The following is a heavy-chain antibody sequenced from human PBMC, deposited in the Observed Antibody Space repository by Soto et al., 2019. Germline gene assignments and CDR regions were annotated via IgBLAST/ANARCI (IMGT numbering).Heavy chain of an antibody. CDR2: IGTAGDT. CDR3: ASYTYSTSGSVCMDA. CDR1: GFTFSSYD. D-gene: IGHD2-2*01. Sequence: GGSLRLSCAASGFTFSSYDMHWVRQATGKGLEWVSSIGTAGDTYYPGSVKGRFTISRENAKNSLYLQMNSLRAEDTAVYYCASYTYSTSGSVCMDARRQGITVSVS. V-gene: IGHV3-13*01. J-gene: IGHJ6*02.